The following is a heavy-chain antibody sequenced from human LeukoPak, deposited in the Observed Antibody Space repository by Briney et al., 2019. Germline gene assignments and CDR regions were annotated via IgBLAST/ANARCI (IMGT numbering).Heavy chain of an antibody. CDR1: GGSISSSNW. CDR3: ARDNAAAGGTDY. CDR2: IYHSGST. J-gene: IGHJ4*02. Sequence: SGTLSLTCAVSGGSISSSNWWSWVRQPPGKGLEWIGEIYHSGSTNYNPSLKSRVTISVDTSKNQFSLKLSSVTAADTAVYYCARDNAAAGGTDYWGQGTLVTVSS. V-gene: IGHV4-4*02. D-gene: IGHD6-13*01.